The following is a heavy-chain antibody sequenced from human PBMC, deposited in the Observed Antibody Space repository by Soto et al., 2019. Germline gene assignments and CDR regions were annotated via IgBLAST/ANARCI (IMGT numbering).Heavy chain of an antibody. CDR1: GVSISSGNW. J-gene: IGHJ4*02. V-gene: IGHV4-4*02. D-gene: IGHD2-8*01. Sequence: SETLSLTCAVSGVSISSGNWWTWVRQTPQRGLEYIGEIFHDGTANYYPSFERRVAISVDTSKNQFSLKLTSVTAADTAIYSCARLVYDTRLNYMYSDFWGQGALVTVSS. CDR3: ARLVYDTRLNYMYSDF. CDR2: IFHDGTA.